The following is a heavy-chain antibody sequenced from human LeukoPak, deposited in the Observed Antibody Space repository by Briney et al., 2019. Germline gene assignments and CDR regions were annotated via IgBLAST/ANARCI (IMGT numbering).Heavy chain of an antibody. CDR2: IYSGGST. CDR1: GFTVSSNY. J-gene: IGHJ4*02. V-gene: IGHV3-66*01. D-gene: IGHD3-3*01. CDR3: ARDLLEWYFDY. Sequence: GGSLRLSCAASGFTVSSNYMSGVRQARGKGLEWGSVIYSGGSTYYADSVKGRVNISRDNSKNTLYLQMNSLRAEDTAVYYCARDLLEWYFDYWGQGTLVTVSS.